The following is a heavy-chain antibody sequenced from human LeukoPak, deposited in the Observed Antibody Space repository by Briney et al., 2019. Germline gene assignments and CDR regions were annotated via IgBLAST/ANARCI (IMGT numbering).Heavy chain of an antibody. J-gene: IGHJ4*02. D-gene: IGHD5-12*01. Sequence: ASVKVSCKASGYSFTDYFIHWVRQAPGQGLEWMGWINPNSGGTNYAQKFQGRLTVTRDMSTSTVYMELSSLRSEDTAFYYCARGDSGYDWTNFDYWGQGTLVAVSS. CDR1: GYSFTDYF. CDR3: ARGDSGYDWTNFDY. CDR2: INPNSGGT. V-gene: IGHV1-2*02.